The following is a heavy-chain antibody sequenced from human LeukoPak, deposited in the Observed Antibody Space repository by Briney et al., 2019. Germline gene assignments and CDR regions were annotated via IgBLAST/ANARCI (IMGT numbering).Heavy chain of an antibody. CDR1: GYTFTGYY. J-gene: IGHJ5*02. CDR3: ARVIYYGSGSYLT. CDR2: INPNSGGT. Sequence: ASVKVSCKASGYTFTGYYMHWVRQAPGQGLEWMGWINPNSGGTNYAQKFQGRVTMTRGTSISTAYMELSRLRSDDTAVYYCARVIYYGSGSYLTWGQGTLVTVSS. D-gene: IGHD3-10*01. V-gene: IGHV1-2*02.